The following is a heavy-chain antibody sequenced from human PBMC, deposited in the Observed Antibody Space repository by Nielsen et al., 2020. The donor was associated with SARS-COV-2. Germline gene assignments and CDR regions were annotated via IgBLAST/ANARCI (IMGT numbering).Heavy chain of an antibody. CDR3: SRELSHGQGMDV. CDR2: INYIGTT. V-gene: IGHV4-31*03. Sequence: SETLSLTCTVSDGSITTAGYYWTWIRQLPGKGLEWIGHINYIGTTSYNPSLKSRIIISRDTSTTQFSLEMNSATAADTAVYYCSRELSHGQGMDVWGQGITVTVSS. J-gene: IGHJ6*02. CDR1: DGSITTAGYY.